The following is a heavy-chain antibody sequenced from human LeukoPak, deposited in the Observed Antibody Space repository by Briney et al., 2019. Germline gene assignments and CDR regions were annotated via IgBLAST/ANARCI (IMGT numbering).Heavy chain of an antibody. CDR3: ASLWFGELIP. V-gene: IGHV3-7*02. Sequence: GGSLRLSCAASGFTFSSYWMSWVRQAPGKGLEWVANMDQDGTEKNYVDSVKGRFTISRDNAKNSVYLQMNSLRAEDTAVYYCASLWFGELIPWGQGTLVTVSS. J-gene: IGHJ4*02. CDR1: GFTFSSYW. D-gene: IGHD3-10*01. CDR2: MDQDGTEK.